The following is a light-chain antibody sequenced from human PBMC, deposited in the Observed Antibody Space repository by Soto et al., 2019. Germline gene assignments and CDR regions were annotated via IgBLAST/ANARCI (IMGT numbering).Light chain of an antibody. J-gene: IGKJ5*01. CDR2: GAS. CDR3: QQRHMWPIT. Sequence: EIVMTQSPATLSVSQGDRVTLSGRSSQPVNNNLAWYQHTPGQPPRILIYGASSRDTGIPDRFSGSGSGTDFTLTISRLEPEDSSVYYCQQRHMWPITFGQGTRLEIK. CDR1: QPVNNN. V-gene: IGKV3D-15*01.